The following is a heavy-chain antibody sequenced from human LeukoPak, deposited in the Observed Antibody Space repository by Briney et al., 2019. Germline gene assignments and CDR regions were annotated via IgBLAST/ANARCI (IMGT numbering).Heavy chain of an antibody. Sequence: GATLRLSCAASGFTFSTYGMNWVRQAPGKGLEWVSGIRGGGGSTYYADSVKGRFTISRDNSKNTLYLQMNSLRAEDTAVYYCAKVQTEYSSGWDTFDYWGQGTLVTVSS. CDR2: IRGGGGST. J-gene: IGHJ4*02. V-gene: IGHV3-23*01. D-gene: IGHD6-19*01. CDR3: AKVQTEYSSGWDTFDY. CDR1: GFTFSTYG.